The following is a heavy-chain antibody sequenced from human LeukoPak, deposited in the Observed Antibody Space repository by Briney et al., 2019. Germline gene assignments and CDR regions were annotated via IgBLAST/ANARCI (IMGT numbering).Heavy chain of an antibody. Sequence: SETLSLTCTVSGYSISSGYYWGWIRQPPGKGLEWIGSICHSGSTYYNPSLKSRVTISVDTSKNQFSLKLSSVTAADTAVYYCARATPGYSSGWYEGPEAFDIWGQGTMVTVSS. CDR1: GYSISSGYY. D-gene: IGHD6-19*01. CDR3: ARATPGYSSGWYEGPEAFDI. CDR2: ICHSGST. J-gene: IGHJ3*02. V-gene: IGHV4-38-2*02.